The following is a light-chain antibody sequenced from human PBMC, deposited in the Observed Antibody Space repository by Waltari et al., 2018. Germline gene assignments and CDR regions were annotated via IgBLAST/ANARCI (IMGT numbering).Light chain of an antibody. CDR3: QAWDSSTARFV. Sequence: SYELTQPPSVSVSPGQTAIITSHGEKLADKYAWSYQQRPGQSPVLVIYQDNKRPSGIPERFSGSNSGNTATLTISGTQAMDEADYFCQAWDSSTARFVFGSGTKVTVL. CDR1: KLADKY. J-gene: IGLJ1*01. V-gene: IGLV3-1*01. CDR2: QDN.